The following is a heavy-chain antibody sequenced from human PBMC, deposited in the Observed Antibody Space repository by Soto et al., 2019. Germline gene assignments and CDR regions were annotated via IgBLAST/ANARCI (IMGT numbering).Heavy chain of an antibody. Sequence: SVKVSCKASGGTFSSYAISWVRQAPGQGPEWMGGIIPIFGTANYAQKLQGRVTITADESTSTAYMELSSLRSEDTAVYYCARVNSVYGSGSRPYYYYGMDVWGQGTTVTVSS. CDR1: GGTFSSYA. CDR2: IIPIFGTA. J-gene: IGHJ6*02. V-gene: IGHV1-69*13. D-gene: IGHD3-10*01. CDR3: ARVNSVYGSGSRPYYYYGMDV.